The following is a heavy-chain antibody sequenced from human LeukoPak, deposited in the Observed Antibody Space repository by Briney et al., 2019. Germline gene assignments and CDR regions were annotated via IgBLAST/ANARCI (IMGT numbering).Heavy chain of an antibody. CDR1: GGSISSYY. V-gene: IGHV4-59*08. Sequence: SETLSLTCTVSGGSISSYYWSWIRQPPGKGLEWIGYIYYSGSTNYNPSLKSRVTISVDTSKNQFSLKLSSVTAADTAVYYCARYASTMVRGVISPNFDYWGQGTLSPSPQ. J-gene: IGHJ4*02. D-gene: IGHD3-10*01. CDR3: ARYASTMVRGVISPNFDY. CDR2: IYYSGST.